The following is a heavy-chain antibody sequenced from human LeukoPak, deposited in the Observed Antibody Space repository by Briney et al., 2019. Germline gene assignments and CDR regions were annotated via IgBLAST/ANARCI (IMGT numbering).Heavy chain of an antibody. CDR1: GGTFSSYA. D-gene: IGHD6-13*01. CDR3: ARGRIAAAGTGYYYYGMDV. J-gene: IGHJ6*02. V-gene: IGHV1-69*13. Sequence: ASVKVSCKASGGTFSSYAISWVRQAPGQGLEWMGGIIPIFGTANYAQKFQGRVTITADESTSTAYMELSSLRSEGTAVYYCARGRIAAAGTGYYYYGMDVWGQGTTVTVSS. CDR2: IIPIFGTA.